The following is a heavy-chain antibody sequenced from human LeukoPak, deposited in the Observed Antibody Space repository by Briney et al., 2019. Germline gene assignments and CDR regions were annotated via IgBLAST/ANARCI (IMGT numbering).Heavy chain of an antibody. J-gene: IGHJ4*02. D-gene: IGHD4-23*01. CDR2: IHYSGTT. CDR3: ASPGGIGGNADTDY. CDR1: GGSISNHY. V-gene: IGHV4-59*11. Sequence: SETLSLICTVSGGSISNHYWSWIRQPPGKGLEWIGYIHYSGTTNYNPSLKSRVTISLDTSKNQVSLKMYSVTAADTAVYYCASPGGIGGNADTDYWGQGTLVTVFS.